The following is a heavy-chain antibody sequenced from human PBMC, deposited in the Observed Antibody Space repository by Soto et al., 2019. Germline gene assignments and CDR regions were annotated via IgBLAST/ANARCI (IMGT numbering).Heavy chain of an antibody. CDR3: ARDRPTVTAPYYYYGMDV. CDR1: GYTFTSYG. V-gene: IGHV1-18*01. J-gene: IGHJ6*02. D-gene: IGHD4-17*01. CDR2: ISAYNGNT. Sequence: QVQLVQSGAEVKKPGASVKVSCKASGYTFTSYGISWVRQAPGQGLEWMGWISAYNGNTNYAQKLQGRVTMTTDTSTSTAYMELRSLRSHDPAVYYCARDRPTVTAPYYYYGMDVCVQGTTVTVSS.